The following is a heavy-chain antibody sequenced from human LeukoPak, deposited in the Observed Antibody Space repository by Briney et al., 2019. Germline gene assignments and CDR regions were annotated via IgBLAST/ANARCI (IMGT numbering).Heavy chain of an antibody. V-gene: IGHV1-18*01. CDR3: ARFLYSSGWYDYYYYMDV. CDR1: GYTFTSYG. D-gene: IGHD6-19*01. CDR2: ISAYNGNT. J-gene: IGHJ6*03. Sequence: ASVKVSCKASGYTFTSYGISWVRQAPGQGLEWMGWISAYNGNTNYAQKLQGGVTMTTDTSTSTAYMELRSLRSDDTAVYYCARFLYSSGWYDYYYYMDVWGKGTTVTISS.